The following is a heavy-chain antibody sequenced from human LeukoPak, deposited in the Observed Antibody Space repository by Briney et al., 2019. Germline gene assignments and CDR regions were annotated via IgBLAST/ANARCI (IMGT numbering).Heavy chain of an antibody. Sequence: SVKVSCKASACTFSSYAISWVRQPPGQGRDWMGGIIPIFGTANYAQKFQGRVTITADESTSTASMELSSLRSEDTAVYYCAGDGYDSSGYVFDIWGQGTMVTVSS. CDR1: ACTFSSYA. CDR3: AGDGYDSSGYVFDI. J-gene: IGHJ3*02. CDR2: IIPIFGTA. D-gene: IGHD3-22*01. V-gene: IGHV1-69*13.